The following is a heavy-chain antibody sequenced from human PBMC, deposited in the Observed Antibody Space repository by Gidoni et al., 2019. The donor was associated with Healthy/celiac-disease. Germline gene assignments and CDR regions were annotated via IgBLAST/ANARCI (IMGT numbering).Heavy chain of an antibody. CDR1: GGTFSSYS. Sequence: VQRGQAGAEVKKPGASVKVACKASGGTFSSYSISWVRQASGQGLEWMGGIIPIFGTANYAQKFQSRVTITADKSTSTAYMELSSLRSEDTAVYYCARHDGAGYCTNGVCSSDYWGQGTLVTVSS. CDR3: ARHDGAGYCTNGVCSSDY. CDR2: IIPIFGTA. J-gene: IGHJ4*02. D-gene: IGHD2-8*01. V-gene: IGHV1-69*06.